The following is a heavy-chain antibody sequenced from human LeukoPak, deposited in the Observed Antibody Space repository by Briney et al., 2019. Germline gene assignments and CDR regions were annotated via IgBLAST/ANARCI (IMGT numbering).Heavy chain of an antibody. Sequence: GASVKVSCKASGGTFNNYVISWVRQAPGQGLEWMGRIIPMLGIPNYAQKFQGRVTITADETTSTVSIELSSLRSDDTAVYYCARPSVAGTGGIYYGMDVWGLGTTVTVSS. CDR3: ARPSVAGTGGIYYGMDV. J-gene: IGHJ6*02. D-gene: IGHD6-19*01. V-gene: IGHV1-69*04. CDR1: GGTFNNYV. CDR2: IIPMLGIP.